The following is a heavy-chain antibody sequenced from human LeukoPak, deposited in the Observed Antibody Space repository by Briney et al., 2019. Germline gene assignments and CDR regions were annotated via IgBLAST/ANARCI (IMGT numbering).Heavy chain of an antibody. D-gene: IGHD2-2*01. CDR2: ISNSGGST. Sequence: GGSLRLSCAASGFTFSYYSMSWVRQAPGKGLEWVSAISNSGGSTYYADTVKGRFTISRDNSKNTLYLQMNSLRAEDTAVYYCAKCDIVVVPAAYYMDVWGKGTTVTVSS. CDR3: AKCDIVVVPAAYYMDV. CDR1: GFTFSYYS. V-gene: IGHV3-23*01. J-gene: IGHJ6*03.